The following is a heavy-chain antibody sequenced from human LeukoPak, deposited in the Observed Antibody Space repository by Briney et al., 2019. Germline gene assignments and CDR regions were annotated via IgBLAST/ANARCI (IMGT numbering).Heavy chain of an antibody. CDR3: ARHVYGKRMYV. J-gene: IGHJ6*04. Sequence: SSETLSLTCTVSGDSFNGYYWGWIRQPPGKGLECVGYMYSSGSTAYNPSLKSRLSISIDTSKSQFSLTLSSVTAADTAVYFCARHVYGKRMYVWGKGTTVTVSS. CDR2: MYSSGST. D-gene: IGHD4-17*01. CDR1: GDSFNGYY. V-gene: IGHV4-59*08.